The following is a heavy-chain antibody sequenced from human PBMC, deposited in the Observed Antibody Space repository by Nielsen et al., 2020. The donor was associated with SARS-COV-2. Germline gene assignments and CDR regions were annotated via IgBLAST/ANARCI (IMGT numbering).Heavy chain of an antibody. Sequence: GESLKISCAASGFTVSSNYMSWVRQAPGKGLEWVAVISYDGSNKYYADSVKGRFTISRDNSKNTLYLQMNSLRAEDTAVYYCARDGSGWYIGYWGQGTLVTVSS. J-gene: IGHJ4*02. D-gene: IGHD6-19*01. CDR1: GFTVSSNY. CDR3: ARDGSGWYIGY. CDR2: ISYDGSNK. V-gene: IGHV3-30-3*01.